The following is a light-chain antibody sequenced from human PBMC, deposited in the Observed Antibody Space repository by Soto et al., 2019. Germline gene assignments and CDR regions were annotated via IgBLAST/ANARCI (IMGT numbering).Light chain of an antibody. Sequence: VVLTQSPGTLSLSPGERATLSCRASQSVGISYIAWYQHKPGQAPRLLIYGASSRAAGIPDRFSGSGSGTDFTLIISSLEPEDFAVYYCQQRSNWPLSFGGGTKGISN. CDR1: QSVGISY. CDR2: GAS. V-gene: IGKV3D-20*02. J-gene: IGKJ4*01. CDR3: QQRSNWPLS.